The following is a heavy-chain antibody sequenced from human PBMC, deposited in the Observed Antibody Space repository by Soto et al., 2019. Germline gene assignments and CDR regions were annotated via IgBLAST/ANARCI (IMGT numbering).Heavy chain of an antibody. D-gene: IGHD3-3*01. CDR3: AKTAKGSGDFWRGSYMAYHY. CDR2: ISDGGSST. V-gene: IGHV3-23*01. J-gene: IGHJ4*02. CDR1: VFRFSDYV. Sequence: GGSLRLSCVGSVFRFSDYVMSCVRHSPGKWLEWVSTISDGGSSTFYPDSVKGRFTISRDNSKNTLYLQMHSLRAGDTAVYFCAKTAKGSGDFWRGSYMAYHYWGQANLVTGSS.